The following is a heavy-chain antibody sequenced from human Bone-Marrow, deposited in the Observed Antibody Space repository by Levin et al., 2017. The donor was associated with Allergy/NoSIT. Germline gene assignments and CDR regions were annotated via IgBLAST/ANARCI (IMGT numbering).Heavy chain of an antibody. CDR1: GFTFSDYY. D-gene: IGHD5-24*01. CDR3: ARGLATIDD. V-gene: IGHV3-11*01. J-gene: IGHJ4*02. CDR2: ITTSGSAK. Sequence: GESLKISCAASGFTFSDYYMSWIRQDPGKGLECISYITTSGSAKYYADSVKGRFTISRDNAKNSLYLQMNSLRVEDTAVYYCARGLATIDDWGQGTLVTVSS.